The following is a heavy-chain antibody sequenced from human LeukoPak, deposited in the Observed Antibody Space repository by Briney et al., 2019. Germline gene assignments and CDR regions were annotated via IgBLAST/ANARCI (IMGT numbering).Heavy chain of an antibody. CDR1: GGSISSGSYY. Sequence: NPSETLSLTCTVSGGSISSGSYYWSWIRQPAGKGLEWIGRIYTSGSTNYNPSLKSRVTISVDTSKNQFSLKLSSVTAADTAVYYCARVNLVLSSSYYYYYMDVWGKGTTVTISS. CDR3: ARVNLVLSSSYYYYYMDV. D-gene: IGHD6-13*01. CDR2: IYTSGST. J-gene: IGHJ6*03. V-gene: IGHV4-61*02.